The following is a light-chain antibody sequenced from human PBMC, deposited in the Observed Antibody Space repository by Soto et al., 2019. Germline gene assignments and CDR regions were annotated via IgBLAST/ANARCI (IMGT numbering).Light chain of an antibody. CDR2: KAS. CDR1: QSISSW. J-gene: IGKJ1*01. Sequence: DSQMTQSPSTLSASVGERLTITCRASQSISSWLAWYQQNPGKADKLLIYKASSLESGVPSRFSGSGSGTEFTLTISSLQPDDFATYYCQQYNSYWTFGQGPKVDIK. CDR3: QQYNSYWT. V-gene: IGKV1-5*03.